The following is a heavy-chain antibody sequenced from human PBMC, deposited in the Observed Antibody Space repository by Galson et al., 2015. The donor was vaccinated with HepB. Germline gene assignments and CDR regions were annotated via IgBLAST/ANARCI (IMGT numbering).Heavy chain of an antibody. CDR3: AKGSYCSSTGCSRYRVGIDY. CDR2: ISYDGSNK. J-gene: IGHJ4*02. Sequence: SLRLSCAASGFTFSSYGMHWVRQAPGKGLEWVAVISYDGSNKYYADSVKGRFTISRDNSKNTLYLQMNSLRAEGTAVYYCAKGSYCSSTGCSRYRVGIDYWGQGTLVTVSS. V-gene: IGHV3-30*18. CDR1: GFTFSSYG. D-gene: IGHD2-2*01.